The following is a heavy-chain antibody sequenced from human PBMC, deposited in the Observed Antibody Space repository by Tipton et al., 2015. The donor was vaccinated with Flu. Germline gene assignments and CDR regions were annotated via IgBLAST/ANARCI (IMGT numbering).Heavy chain of an antibody. CDR3: AREWTSLPVNWFDP. CDR2: IYHSGST. CDR1: GYSISSGYY. D-gene: IGHD3/OR15-3a*01. V-gene: IGHV4-38-2*02. J-gene: IGHJ5*02. Sequence: TLSLTCTVSGYSISSGYYWGWIRQPPGKGLEWIGSIYHSGSTHYNPSLKSRVTISVDTSKNQFSLKLSSVTAADTAVYYCAREWTSLPVNWFDPWGQGTLVTVSS.